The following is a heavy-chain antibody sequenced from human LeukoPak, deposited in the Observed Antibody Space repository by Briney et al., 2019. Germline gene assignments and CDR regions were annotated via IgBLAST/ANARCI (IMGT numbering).Heavy chain of an antibody. CDR3: ARDNMVREICFDY. CDR1: GFTFSGSA. J-gene: IGHJ4*02. Sequence: PGGSLRLSCAASGFTFSGSAMHWVRQASGKGLEWVGRIRSKANSYATAYAASVKGRFTISRDDSKNTAYLQMNGLKTEDTAVYYCARDNMVREICFDYWGQGILVTVSS. V-gene: IGHV3-73*01. CDR2: IRSKANSYAT. D-gene: IGHD3-10*01.